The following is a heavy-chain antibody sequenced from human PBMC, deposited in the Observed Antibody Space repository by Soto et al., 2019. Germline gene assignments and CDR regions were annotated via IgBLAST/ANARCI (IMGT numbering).Heavy chain of an antibody. CDR3: ARAGGLGAVAADY. Sequence: QLQLQESGSGLVKPSQTLSLTCAVSGGSISSGGYSWSWIRQPPGTGLEWIGYIYHSGSTYYNPPLQRRVAISVDRSKNQFSRKLSSVTAADTAVYYCARAGGLGAVAADYWGQGTLVTVSS. D-gene: IGHD6-19*01. V-gene: IGHV4-30-2*01. CDR2: IYHSGST. J-gene: IGHJ4*02. CDR1: GGSISSGGYS.